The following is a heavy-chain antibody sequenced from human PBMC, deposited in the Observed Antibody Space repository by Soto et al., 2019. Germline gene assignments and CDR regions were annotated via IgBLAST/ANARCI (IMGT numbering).Heavy chain of an antibody. D-gene: IGHD5-18*01. J-gene: IGHJ4*02. V-gene: IGHV3-73*01. Sequence: PGGSLRLSCAASGFTFSGSAMHWVRQASGKGLEWVGRIRSKANSYATAYAASVKGRFTISRDDSKNTAYLQMNSLKTEDTAVYYCTSTWIQSLGAGYWGQGTLVTVSS. CDR2: IRSKANSYAT. CDR3: TSTWIQSLGAGY. CDR1: GFTFSGSA.